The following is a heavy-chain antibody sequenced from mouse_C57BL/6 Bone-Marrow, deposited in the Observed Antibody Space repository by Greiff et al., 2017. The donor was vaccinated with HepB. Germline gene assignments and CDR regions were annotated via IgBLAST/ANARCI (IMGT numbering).Heavy chain of an antibody. D-gene: IGHD3-2*02. CDR1: GYAFPSHD. V-gene: IGHV5-2*01. CDR2: ISSDGGST. CDR3: ACLTAQATSAWFAD. J-gene: IGHJ3*01. Sequence: DVHLVESGGGLVQPGESLKLSCASTGYAFPSHDMSWVRQTPEKRLELVAAISSDGGSTYYPDTMEGRFIISIGNTKKTLYLQMSRLRSEDTALYYGACLTAQATSAWFADWGKGTPVTVSA.